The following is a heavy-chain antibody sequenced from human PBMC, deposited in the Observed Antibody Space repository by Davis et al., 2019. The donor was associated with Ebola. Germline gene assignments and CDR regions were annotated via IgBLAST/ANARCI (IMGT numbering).Heavy chain of an antibody. V-gene: IGHV1-46*01. CDR2: INPSGGST. Sequence: ASVKVSCKASGYTFTSYYMHWVRQAPGQGLEWIGIINPSGGSTSYAQKFQGRVTMTRDTSTSTAYMELRSLRSDDTAVYYCAREGYCSSTSCYYLGNYYYYGMDVWGQGTTVTVSS. D-gene: IGHD2-2*01. J-gene: IGHJ6*02. CDR1: GYTFTSYY. CDR3: AREGYCSSTSCYYLGNYYYYGMDV.